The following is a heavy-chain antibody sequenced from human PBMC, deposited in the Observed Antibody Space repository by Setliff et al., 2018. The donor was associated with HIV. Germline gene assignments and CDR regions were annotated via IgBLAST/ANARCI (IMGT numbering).Heavy chain of an antibody. V-gene: IGHV3-23*01. Sequence: HPGGSLRLSCAASEFTFSKYAMNWVRQAPGKGLEWISAISGSGESTYDADSVKGRFTISRDNSKNTLYLQMSSLRAEDTAVYYCAKDRGGSGWLLNPYGMDVWGQGTTVTVSS. CDR1: EFTFSKYA. J-gene: IGHJ6*02. CDR2: ISGSGEST. CDR3: AKDRGGSGWLLNPYGMDV. D-gene: IGHD6-19*01.